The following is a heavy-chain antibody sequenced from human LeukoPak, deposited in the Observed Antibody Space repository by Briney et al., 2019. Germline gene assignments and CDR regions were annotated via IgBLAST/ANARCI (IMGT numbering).Heavy chain of an antibody. V-gene: IGHV4-59*08. D-gene: IGHD3-10*01. Sequence: PSETLSLTCTVSGGSISSYYWSWIRQPPGKGLEWIGYIYYSGSTNYNPSLKSRVTISVDTSKNQFSLKLSSVTAADTAVYYCARLGSSFGELNFDYWGQGTLVTASS. CDR1: GGSISSYY. CDR2: IYYSGST. CDR3: ARLGSSFGELNFDY. J-gene: IGHJ4*02.